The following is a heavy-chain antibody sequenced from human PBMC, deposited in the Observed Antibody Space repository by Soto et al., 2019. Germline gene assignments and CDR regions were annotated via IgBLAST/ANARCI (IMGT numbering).Heavy chain of an antibody. D-gene: IGHD4-17*01. CDR2: ISASGDNT. CDR1: GFTFSGNA. CDR3: AKLIGPTGGY. V-gene: IGHV3-23*01. J-gene: IGHJ4*02. Sequence: GGSLRLSCAASGFTFSGNAMSWVRQAQGKGLEWVSSISASGDNTYYADSVKGRFTISRDNSKDTLYLQMNTLRADDTAVYYCAKLIGPTGGYWGQGTLVTVSS.